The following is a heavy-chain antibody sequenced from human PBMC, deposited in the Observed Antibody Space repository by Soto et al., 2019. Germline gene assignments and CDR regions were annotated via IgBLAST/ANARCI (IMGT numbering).Heavy chain of an antibody. CDR3: AKGMGGRKNYYYYGMDV. CDR2: ISGSGGST. V-gene: IGHV3-23*01. D-gene: IGHD1-26*01. J-gene: IGHJ6*02. Sequence: ESLRLSCAASGFSFSSYAMSLVRQAPVKWLELVSAISGSGGSTYYADSVKGRFNISRDNSKNTLYLQMNSLRAEDTAVYYCAKGMGGRKNYYYYGMDVWGQGTTVTVSS. CDR1: GFSFSSYA.